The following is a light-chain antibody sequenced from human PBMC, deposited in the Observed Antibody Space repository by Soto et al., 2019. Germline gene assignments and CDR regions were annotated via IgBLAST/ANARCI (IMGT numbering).Light chain of an antibody. CDR1: QNIRSNY. V-gene: IGKV3-20*01. Sequence: DILLTQSPGTLSLSPGQRATLSCRASQNIRSNYVAWFQQKPGQAPRLLIYGAMNRATGIPDRFSGSGSGTEFTLTISSLEPEDFVVYYCQQYHSPPLTFGQGTMVDIK. CDR2: GAM. J-gene: IGKJ1*01. CDR3: QQYHSPPLT.